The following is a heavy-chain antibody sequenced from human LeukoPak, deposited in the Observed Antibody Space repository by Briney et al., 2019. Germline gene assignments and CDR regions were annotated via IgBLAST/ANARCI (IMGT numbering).Heavy chain of an antibody. CDR3: ARDAYYDFWSGYPRWFDP. D-gene: IGHD3-3*01. CDR1: GGSISSGDYY. V-gene: IGHV4-30-4*01. CDR2: IYYSGST. Sequence: SETLSLTCTVSGGSISSGDYYWSWIRQPPGKGLEWIGYIYYSGSTYYNPSLKSRVTISVDSSKNQFSLKLSSVTAADTAVYYCARDAYYDFWSGYPRWFDPWGQGTLVIVSS. J-gene: IGHJ5*02.